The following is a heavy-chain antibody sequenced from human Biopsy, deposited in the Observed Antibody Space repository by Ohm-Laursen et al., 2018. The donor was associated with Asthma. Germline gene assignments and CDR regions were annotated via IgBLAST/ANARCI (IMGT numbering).Heavy chain of an antibody. J-gene: IGHJ4*02. CDR1: GYSLTELS. V-gene: IGHV1-24*01. Sequence: SSVKVSCKISGYSLTELSMHWVRQAPGQGLEWMGGHDHEEGGTVNARRFQGRVTMTEDTSTDTAYMELSSLSSDDTAVYYCASDFPKDYVRYNFQFWGQGTLVTVSS. CDR3: ASDFPKDYVRYNFQF. CDR2: HDHEEGGT. D-gene: IGHD4-17*01.